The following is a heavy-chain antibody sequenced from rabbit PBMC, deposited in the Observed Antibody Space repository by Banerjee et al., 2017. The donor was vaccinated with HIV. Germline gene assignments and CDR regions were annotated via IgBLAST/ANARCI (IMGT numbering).Heavy chain of an antibody. V-gene: IGHV1S40*01. CDR1: GFSFSSSYY. Sequence: QSLEESGGDLVKPGASLTLTCAASGFSFSSSYYMCWVRQAPGKGLEWIGCIYAGNNGSPYYASWAKGRFTISKTSSTTVTLQMTSLTAADTATYFCARDGSSYYTFNLWGPGTLVTVS. CDR2: IYAGNNGSP. CDR3: ARDGSSYYTFNL. D-gene: IGHD8-1*01. J-gene: IGHJ4*01.